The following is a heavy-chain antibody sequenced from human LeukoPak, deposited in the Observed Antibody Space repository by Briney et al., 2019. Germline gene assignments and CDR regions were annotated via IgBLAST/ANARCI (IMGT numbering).Heavy chain of an antibody. V-gene: IGHV4-59*08. CDR1: GGSISTYY. J-gene: IGHJ6*03. CDR2: IYVTGT. Sequence: SETLSLTCTVSGGSISTYYWSWVRQSPGTGLEWIGYIYVTGTRYNPYLQSRVTISVDRSRNQFFLKMTSVTAADTAVYYCARHIGGGIEDMDVWGRGTKVTVSS. D-gene: IGHD3-16*02. CDR3: ARHIGGGIEDMDV.